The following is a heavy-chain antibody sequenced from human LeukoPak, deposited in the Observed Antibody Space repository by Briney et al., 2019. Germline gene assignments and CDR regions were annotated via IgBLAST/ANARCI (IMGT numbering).Heavy chain of an antibody. V-gene: IGHV4-59*01. CDR1: GGSISSYY. Sequence: KPSETLSLTCTVSGGSISSYYWSWIRQPPVKGLEWIGYIYYSGSTNYNPSLKSRVTISLDTSKNQFSLKLSSVTAADTAVYCCARAGDIVVVPAADAFDIWGQGTMVTVSS. CDR3: ARAGDIVVVPAADAFDI. CDR2: IYYSGST. D-gene: IGHD2-2*01. J-gene: IGHJ3*02.